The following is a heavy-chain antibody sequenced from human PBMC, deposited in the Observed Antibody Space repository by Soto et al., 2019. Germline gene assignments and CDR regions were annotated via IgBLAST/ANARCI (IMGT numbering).Heavy chain of an antibody. V-gene: IGHV2-5*02. Sequence: QITLKESGPTLVKPTQTLTLTCTFSGFSLSTGGMGVGWIRQPPGKALEWLALIYWDGERRYRPSLMSRLTIAKDTSKNQVVLTMTNMDPVDTATYYCVHSRCGGDCLQSYSSHYYYGMDIWGQGTTVTVSS. D-gene: IGHD2-21*02. CDR3: VHSRCGGDCLQSYSSHYYYGMDI. CDR2: IYWDGER. CDR1: GFSLSTGGMG. J-gene: IGHJ6*02.